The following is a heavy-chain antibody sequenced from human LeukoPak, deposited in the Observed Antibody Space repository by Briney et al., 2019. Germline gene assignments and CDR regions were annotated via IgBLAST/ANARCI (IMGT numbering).Heavy chain of an antibody. D-gene: IGHD6-19*01. CDR3: ARGPKAVAVS. CDR1: GGSFSGYY. V-gene: IGHV4-34*01. J-gene: IGHJ5*02. CDR2: INHSGST. Sequence: SETLSLTCAVYGGSFSGYYWSWIRQPPGKGLEWIGEINHSGSTNYNPSLKSQVTISVDTSKNQFSLKLSSVTAADTAVYYCARGPKAVAVSWGQGTLVTVSS.